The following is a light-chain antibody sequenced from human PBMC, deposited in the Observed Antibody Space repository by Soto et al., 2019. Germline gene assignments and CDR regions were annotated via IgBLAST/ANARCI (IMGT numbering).Light chain of an antibody. V-gene: IGKV3-20*01. J-gene: IGKJ1*01. Sequence: EIVLTQSPGTLSLSPGERATLSCRASQSVSNNYLAWYQQKPGQGPRLLIYGASSRATGIPDRISGSGSGTDFTLTIDRLEPEDFAVYYCQQYGSSPGTFGQGTKVEIK. CDR2: GAS. CDR1: QSVSNNY. CDR3: QQYGSSPGT.